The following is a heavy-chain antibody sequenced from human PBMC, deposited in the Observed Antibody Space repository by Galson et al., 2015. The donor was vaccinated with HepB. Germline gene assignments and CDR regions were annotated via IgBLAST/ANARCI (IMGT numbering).Heavy chain of an antibody. D-gene: IGHD5-18*01. CDR3: AKDWTHVYTALNY. J-gene: IGHJ4*02. CDR1: GFTFSSYG. CDR2: ISYDGSNK. V-gene: IGHV3-30*18. Sequence: SLRLSCAASGFTFSSYGMHWVRQAPGKGLEWVAVISYDGSNKYYADSVRGRFTISRDNSKNTLYLQMNSLRAEDTAVYYCAKDWTHVYTALNYWGQGTLVTVSS.